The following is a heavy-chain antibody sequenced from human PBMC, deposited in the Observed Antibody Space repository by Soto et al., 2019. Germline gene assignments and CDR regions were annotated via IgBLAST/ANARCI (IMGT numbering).Heavy chain of an antibody. CDR3: TRVVSFDDYVWGSYPYTGYFDY. CDR2: INWNGGRT. CDR1: GFTFDDYG. V-gene: IGHV3-20*04. J-gene: IGHJ4*02. Sequence: PGGSLRLSCASSGFTFDDYGMSWVRQAPGKGLEWVSGINWNGGRTGYADSVKGRFTISRDNAMNSLYLQMNSLRAEDTAFYYCTRVVSFDDYVWGSYPYTGYFDYWGQGTLVTVSS. D-gene: IGHD3-16*01.